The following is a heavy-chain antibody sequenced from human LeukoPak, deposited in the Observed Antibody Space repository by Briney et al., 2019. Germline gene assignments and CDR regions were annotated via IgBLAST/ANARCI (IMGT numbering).Heavy chain of an antibody. D-gene: IGHD6-13*01. CDR3: ARGSSSWYLGFDY. J-gene: IGHJ4*02. Sequence: GRSLRLSCAASGFTFSSYGMYWVRQAPGKGLEWVAVIWYDGSNKYYADSVKGRFTISRDNSKNTLYLQMNSLRVEDTAVYYCARGSSSWYLGFDYWGQGTLVTVSS. CDR2: IWYDGSNK. CDR1: GFTFSSYG. V-gene: IGHV3-33*01.